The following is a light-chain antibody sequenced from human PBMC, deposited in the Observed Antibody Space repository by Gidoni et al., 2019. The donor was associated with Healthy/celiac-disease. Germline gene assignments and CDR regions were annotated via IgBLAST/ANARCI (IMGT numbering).Light chain of an antibody. CDR3: QSADSSGTYV. V-gene: IGLV3-25*03. CDR2: KDS. CDR1: ALPKQY. J-gene: IGLJ1*01. Sequence: SYELTQPPSVSVSPGQTARLTCSGDALPKQYAYWYQQKPGQAPVLVIYKDSERPSGIPERFAGSSSGRTVTLTISGVQAEDEADYYCQSADSSGTYVFGTGTKVTVL.